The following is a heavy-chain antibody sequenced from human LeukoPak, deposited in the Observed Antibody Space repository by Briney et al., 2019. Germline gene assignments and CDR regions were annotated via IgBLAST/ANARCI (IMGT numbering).Heavy chain of an antibody. J-gene: IGHJ4*02. Sequence: GGSLRLSCAASGFTFNNYGMHWVRQAPGKGLEWVAVISYDGRNIHYPDSVRGRFTISRDISTDTLWLQMDSLRTEDTAVYYCAKGPLRGTAAAIDYWGQGTLVTVSS. CDR3: AKGPLRGTAAAIDY. D-gene: IGHD2-2*01. CDR1: GFTFNNYG. V-gene: IGHV3-30*18. CDR2: ISYDGRNI.